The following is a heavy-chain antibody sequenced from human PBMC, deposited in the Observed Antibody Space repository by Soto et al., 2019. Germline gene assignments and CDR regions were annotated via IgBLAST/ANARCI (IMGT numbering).Heavy chain of an antibody. J-gene: IGHJ4*02. V-gene: IGHV1-69*13. CDR1: GGTFSSYS. Sequence: SVNVSCKSSGGTFSSYSISWVRQAPGQGLEWMGGIIPIFGTANYAQKFQGRVTITADESTSTAYMELSSLRSEDTAVYYCASGAGGYSYGPDYWGQGTLVTVSS. D-gene: IGHD5-18*01. CDR3: ASGAGGYSYGPDY. CDR2: IIPIFGTA.